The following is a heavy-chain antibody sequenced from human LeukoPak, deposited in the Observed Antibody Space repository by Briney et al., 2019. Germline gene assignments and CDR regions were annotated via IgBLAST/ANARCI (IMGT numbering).Heavy chain of an antibody. CDR1: GYTFTSYY. Sequence: ASVKVSCKASGYTFTSYYMHWVRQAPGQGLEWMGWINPNSGATDYAQKFQDRVTVTRDTSISTAYMDLSGLRSDDTAVYYCARGIAVAGNDYWGQGTLVTVSS. CDR2: INPNSGAT. D-gene: IGHD6-19*01. CDR3: ARGIAVAGNDY. V-gene: IGHV1-2*02. J-gene: IGHJ4*02.